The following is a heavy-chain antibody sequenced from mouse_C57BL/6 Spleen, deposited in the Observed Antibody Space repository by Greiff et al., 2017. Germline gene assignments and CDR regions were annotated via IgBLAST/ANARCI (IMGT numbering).Heavy chain of an antibody. CDR2: IYPGSGST. D-gene: IGHD1-1*01. Sequence: QVQLQQPGAELVKPGASVKMSCKASGYTFTSYWITWVKQRPGQGLEWIGDIYPGSGSTNYNEKFKSKATLTVDTSSSTAYMQLSSLTSEDSAVYYCARYFLYGSSLWYFDVWGTGTTVTVSS. J-gene: IGHJ1*03. CDR3: ARYFLYGSSLWYFDV. V-gene: IGHV1-55*01. CDR1: GYTFTSYW.